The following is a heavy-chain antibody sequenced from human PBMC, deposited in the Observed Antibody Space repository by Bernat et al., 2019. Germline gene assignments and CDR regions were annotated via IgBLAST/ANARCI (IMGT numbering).Heavy chain of an antibody. CDR2: VWYDGSNK. V-gene: IGHV3-33*01. CDR1: GFTFSSYG. J-gene: IGHJ5*02. CDR3: ARESSDVDTAMAPLLDSMGFDP. D-gene: IGHD5-18*01. Sequence: QVQLVESGGGVVQPGRSLRLSCAASGFTFSSYGMHWVRQAPGKGLEWVAAVWYDGSNKYYADSVKGRFTIYRDNSKNTLYLQMNSLRAEDTAVYYCARESSDVDTAMAPLLDSMGFDPWGQGTLVTVSS.